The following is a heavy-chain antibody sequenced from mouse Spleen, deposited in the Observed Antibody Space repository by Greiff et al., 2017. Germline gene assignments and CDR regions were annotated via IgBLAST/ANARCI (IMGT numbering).Heavy chain of an antibody. CDR3: ARVGGRIYYFDY. J-gene: IGHJ2*01. CDR2: INYDGSST. CDR1: GFTFSDYY. Sequence: EVKLVESEGGLVQPGSSMKLSCTASGFTFSDYYMAWVRQVPEKGLEWVANINYDGSSTYYLDSLKSRFIISRDNAKNILYLQMTSLKSEDTASYYCARVGGRIYYFDYWGQGTTLTVSS. D-gene: IGHD3-3*01. V-gene: IGHV5-16*01.